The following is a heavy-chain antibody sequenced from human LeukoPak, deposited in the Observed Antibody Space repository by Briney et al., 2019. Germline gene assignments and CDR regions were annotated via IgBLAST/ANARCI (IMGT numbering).Heavy chain of an antibody. J-gene: IGHJ4*02. V-gene: IGHV3-21*01. D-gene: IGHD6-19*01. CDR3: GSEYSSGWDFEY. CDR1: GFTFSSYS. Sequence: GGSLRLSCAASGFTFSSYSMNWVRQAPGKGLEWVSSISSSSSYIYYADSVKGRFTISRDNAKNSLYLQMNSLRAEDTAVYYCGSEYSSGWDFEYWGQGTLVTVSS. CDR2: ISSSSSYI.